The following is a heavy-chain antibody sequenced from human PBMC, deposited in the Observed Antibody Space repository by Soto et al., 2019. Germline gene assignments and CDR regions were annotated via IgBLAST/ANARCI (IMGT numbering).Heavy chain of an antibody. D-gene: IGHD2-8*01. Sequence: SETLSLTCAVSGGSISSSNWWSWVRQPPGKGLEWIGEIYHSGSTNYNPSLKSRVTISVDKPKNQFSLKLSSVTAADTAVYYCARGGYCTNGVCFYDAFDIWGQGTMVTVSS. CDR1: GGSISSSNW. V-gene: IGHV4-4*02. J-gene: IGHJ3*02. CDR2: IYHSGST. CDR3: ARGGYCTNGVCFYDAFDI.